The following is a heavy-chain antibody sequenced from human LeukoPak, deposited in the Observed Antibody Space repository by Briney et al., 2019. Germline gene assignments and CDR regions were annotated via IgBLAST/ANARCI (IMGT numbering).Heavy chain of an antibody. CDR3: ARVRSSGYYYENY. D-gene: IGHD3-22*01. J-gene: IGHJ4*02. V-gene: IGHV4-38-2*02. Sequence: SETLSLTCTVSGYSISSGYYWGWIRQPPGKGLEWIGSIYHSGSTYYNPSLKSRVTISVDTSKNQFSLKLSSVTAADTAVYYCARVRSSGYYYENYWGQGTLVTVSS. CDR2: IYHSGST. CDR1: GYSISSGYY.